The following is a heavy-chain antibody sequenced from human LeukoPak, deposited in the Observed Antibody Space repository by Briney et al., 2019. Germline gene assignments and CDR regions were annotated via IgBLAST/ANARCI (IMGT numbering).Heavy chain of an antibody. V-gene: IGHV4-59*01. CDR1: GGSISGYY. CDR2: VHYNGSP. Sequence: SETLSLTCTVSGGSISGYYWSWIRQAPGKGLEWIGYVHYNGSPNYNASLKSRVTISVDASKNQFSLKVSFVSAADTAVYYCARTTEGGYTYDYFYYYYMDVWGKGTTVTISS. J-gene: IGHJ6*03. D-gene: IGHD5-18*01. CDR3: ARTTEGGYTYDYFYYYYMDV.